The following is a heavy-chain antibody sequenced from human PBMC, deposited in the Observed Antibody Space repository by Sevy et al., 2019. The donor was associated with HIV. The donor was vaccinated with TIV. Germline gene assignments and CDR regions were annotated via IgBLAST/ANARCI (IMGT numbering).Heavy chain of an antibody. CDR2: VSDDGRDK. D-gene: IGHD3-10*01. CDR3: ARDLGAGWFYGMDV. Sequence: GGSLRLSCEASEFTFRNYGLHWVRQAPGKGLEWVAFVSDDGRDKDYADSVKGRFSIFRDNSKNTLYLQINSLRPEDTAMYYCARDLGAGWFYGMDVWGQGTTVTVSS. CDR1: EFTFRNYG. J-gene: IGHJ6*02. V-gene: IGHV3-30*04.